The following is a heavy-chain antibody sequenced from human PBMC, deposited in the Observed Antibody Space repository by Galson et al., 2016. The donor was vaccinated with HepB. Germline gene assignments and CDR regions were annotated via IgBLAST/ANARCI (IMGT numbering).Heavy chain of an antibody. D-gene: IGHD1-14*01. CDR2: INAGSGST. Sequence: SVKVSCKASGFTFTTYPIHWVRRAPGQRPEWMGWINAGSGSTKYSQKFQGRVTITRDTSANTAYMELSSLISEDTAVYFCSRGGGSESPPFHYWGQGTLVTVSS. J-gene: IGHJ4*02. V-gene: IGHV1-3*01. CDR1: GFTFTTYP. CDR3: SRGGGSESPPFHY.